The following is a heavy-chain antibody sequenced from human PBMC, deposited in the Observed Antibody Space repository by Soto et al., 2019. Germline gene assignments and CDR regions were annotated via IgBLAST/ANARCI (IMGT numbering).Heavy chain of an antibody. Sequence: SETLSLTCTFSGGSISSSSYYWGWIRQPPGKGLEWIGSIYYSGSTYYNPSLKSRVTISVDTSKNQFSLKLSSVTAADTAVYYCARLLDYYGMDVWGQGTTVTVSS. CDR2: IYYSGST. CDR1: GGSISSSSYY. J-gene: IGHJ6*02. V-gene: IGHV4-39*01. CDR3: ARLLDYYGMDV.